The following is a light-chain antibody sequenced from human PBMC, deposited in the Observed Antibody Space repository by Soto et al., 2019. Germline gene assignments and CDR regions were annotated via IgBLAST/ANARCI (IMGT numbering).Light chain of an antibody. CDR2: AAS. CDR1: QSISNH. CDR3: QQYGSSPPT. V-gene: IGKV1-39*01. J-gene: IGKJ1*01. Sequence: IRLTQSPSPPSPSLGDRATITCQASQSISNHLNWYQQKPGKAPKLLIFAASSLQSGVPSRFSGSRSGPDFTLTISSLQPEDFATYYCQQYGSSPPTFGQGTKVDIK.